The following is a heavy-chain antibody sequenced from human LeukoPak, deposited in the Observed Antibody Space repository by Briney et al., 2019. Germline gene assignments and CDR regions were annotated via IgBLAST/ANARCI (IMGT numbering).Heavy chain of an antibody. Sequence: GGSLRLSCAASGFTFSSYSMNWVRQAPGKGLEWVSYISSSSSTIYYADSVKGRFTISRDNAKNSLFLQMNSVRAEDTAVYFCARGDGYNFFDYWGQGTLVTVSS. V-gene: IGHV3-48*01. CDR1: GFTFSSYS. D-gene: IGHD5-24*01. J-gene: IGHJ4*02. CDR3: ARGDGYNFFDY. CDR2: ISSSSSTI.